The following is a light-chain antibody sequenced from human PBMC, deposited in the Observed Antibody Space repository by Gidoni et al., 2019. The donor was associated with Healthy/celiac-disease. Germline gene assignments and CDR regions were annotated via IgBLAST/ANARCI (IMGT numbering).Light chain of an antibody. CDR3: QQSYSFPWT. Sequence: DIQMTQSPSSLSASVGDRVTITCRASQSISSYLNWYQQKPGKAPKLLIYAAYSLQSGVPSKFSGSGSGTDFTLTISSLQPEDFASYYCQQSYSFPWTFGQGTKVEIK. J-gene: IGKJ1*01. CDR2: AAY. CDR1: QSISSY. V-gene: IGKV1-39*01.